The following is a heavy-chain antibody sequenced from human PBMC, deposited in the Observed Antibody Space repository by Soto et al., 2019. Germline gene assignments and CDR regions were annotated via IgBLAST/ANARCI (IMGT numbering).Heavy chain of an antibody. CDR2: ISGSGGST. D-gene: IGHD6-13*01. J-gene: IGHJ5*02. V-gene: IGHV3-23*01. CDR1: GFPFSSYA. Sequence: QPGGSLRLSCAASGFPFSSYAMSWVRPAPGKGLEWVSAISGSGGSTYYADSVKGRFTISRDNSKNTLYLQMNSLRAEDTAVYYCAKAPQYSSSPYIWFYPWGQETLVTVSS. CDR3: AKAPQYSSSPYIWFYP.